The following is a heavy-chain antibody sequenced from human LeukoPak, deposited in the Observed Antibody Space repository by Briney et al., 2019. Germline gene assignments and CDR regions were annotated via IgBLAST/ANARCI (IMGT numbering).Heavy chain of an antibody. D-gene: IGHD6-13*01. V-gene: IGHV4-61*08. Sequence: SQTLSLTCTVSGGSISSGGYYWSWIRQHPGKGLEWIGYIYSSGSTNYNPSLKSRVTISVDTSKNQFSLKLSSVTAADTAVYYCARDSAAGTPFDYWGQGTLVTVSS. CDR2: IYSSGST. CDR1: GGSISSGGYY. CDR3: ARDSAAGTPFDY. J-gene: IGHJ4*02.